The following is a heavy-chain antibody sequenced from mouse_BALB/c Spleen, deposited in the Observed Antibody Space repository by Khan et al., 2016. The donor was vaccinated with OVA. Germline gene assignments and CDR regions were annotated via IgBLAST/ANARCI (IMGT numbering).Heavy chain of an antibody. D-gene: IGHD1-1*01. CDR1: GYTFTDYG. CDR2: ISTYYGDA. J-gene: IGHJ3*01. V-gene: IGHV1S137*01. CDR3: VRGNSSYRFAY. Sequence: VQLQQSGAELVRPGVSVKISCKGSGYTFTDYGMHWVKQSHAKSLEWIGVISTYYGDANYNQKFKGKATMTVDKSSSTAYMELARLTTEDSAIYYCVRGNSSYRFAYWGQGTLVTVSA.